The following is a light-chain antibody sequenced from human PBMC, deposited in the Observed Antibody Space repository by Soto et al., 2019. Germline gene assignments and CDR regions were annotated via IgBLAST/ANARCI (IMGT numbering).Light chain of an antibody. Sequence: QSVLTQPPSASGTPGQRVTFSCSGSSSSIGSNSVNWYQQLPRTAPKVLIYTNNQRPSGVPDRFSGSKSGTSASLAISGLQSEDEADYYCAAWDGSLNVYVFGTGTKVTVL. V-gene: IGLV1-44*01. J-gene: IGLJ1*01. CDR2: TNN. CDR3: AAWDGSLNVYV. CDR1: SSSIGSNS.